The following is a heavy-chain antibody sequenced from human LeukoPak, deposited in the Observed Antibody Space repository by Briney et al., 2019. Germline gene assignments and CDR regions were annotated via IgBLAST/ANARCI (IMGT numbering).Heavy chain of an antibody. CDR3: SKGRTVTGTLALDY. V-gene: IGHV3-23*01. CDR2: ISGTSDNT. CDR1: GFTFSNYA. D-gene: IGHD6-19*01. J-gene: IGHJ4*02. Sequence: PGGSLRLSCAASGFTFSNYAMTWGRQAPGKVLEWVSAISGTSDNTYYADSVRGRFTISRDNSKNTLYLQVNSLRAEDTAIYYCSKGRTVTGTLALDYWGQGTLVTVSS.